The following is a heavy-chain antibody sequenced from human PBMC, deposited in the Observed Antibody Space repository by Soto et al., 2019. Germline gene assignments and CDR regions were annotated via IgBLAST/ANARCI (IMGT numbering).Heavy chain of an antibody. D-gene: IGHD3-3*01. Sequence: GASVKVSCKASGYTFTSHDINWMRQAPGQGLEWMGWMNPNTGNTGSAQKFQGRVTMTTDTSTSTAYMELRSLRSDDTAVYYCARYDYDFWSGYYGMDVWGQGTTVTVSS. J-gene: IGHJ6*02. CDR1: GYTFTSHD. CDR3: ARYDYDFWSGYYGMDV. V-gene: IGHV1-8*01. CDR2: MNPNTGNT.